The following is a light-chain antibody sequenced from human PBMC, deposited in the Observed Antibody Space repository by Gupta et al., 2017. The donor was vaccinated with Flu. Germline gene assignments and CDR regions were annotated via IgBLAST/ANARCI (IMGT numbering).Light chain of an antibody. CDR1: GSAVGASNF. CDR3: YSLAGSYIIKV. Sequence: QSALTQPRSVSGSPGQSITVFCTGTGSAVGASNFVPWYRQYPGKAPTLMLYSVPKRPSGVPDRISGSTSGNTAFLTISGLQSEDEADYYCYSLAGSYIIKVFGAGTAVTVL. J-gene: IGLJ1*01. V-gene: IGLV2-11*01. CDR2: SVP.